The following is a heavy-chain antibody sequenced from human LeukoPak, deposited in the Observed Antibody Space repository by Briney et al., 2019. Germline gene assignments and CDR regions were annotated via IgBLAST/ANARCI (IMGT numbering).Heavy chain of an antibody. V-gene: IGHV4-4*07. J-gene: IGHJ4*02. CDR2: IYTSGST. CDR3: AGMYYDILTGQSDY. CDR1: VGSISSYY. Sequence: SETLSLTCTVSVGSISSYYWSWIRQPAGKGLDWIGRIYTSGSTNYNPSLKSRVTMSVETSKNQFSLKLSSVTAADTAVYYCAGMYYDILTGQSDYWGQGTLVTVSS. D-gene: IGHD3-9*01.